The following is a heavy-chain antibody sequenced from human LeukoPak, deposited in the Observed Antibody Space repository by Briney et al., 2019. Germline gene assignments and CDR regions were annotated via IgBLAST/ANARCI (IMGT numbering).Heavy chain of an antibody. J-gene: IGHJ4*02. D-gene: IGHD5-24*01. Sequence: GGSPRLSCAASGFTFSNYAMSWVRQAPGKGLEWVSAMSNNGGSTYYTDSVKGRFSIYRDNSKNSLFLQMSSLRVEDTAVYFCAKVAGKDGYKDYLDYWGRGTLVTVSS. CDR3: AKVAGKDGYKDYLDY. V-gene: IGHV3-23*01. CDR1: GFTFSNYA. CDR2: MSNNGGST.